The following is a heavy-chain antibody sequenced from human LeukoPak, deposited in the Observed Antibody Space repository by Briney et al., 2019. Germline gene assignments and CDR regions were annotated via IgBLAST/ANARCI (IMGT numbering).Heavy chain of an antibody. CDR3: ARDQDCGGDCSPGWFDP. CDR1: GGTFSSYA. Sequence: ASVKVSCKASGGTFSSYAISWVRQAPGQGLEWMGGIIPIFGTANYAQKLQGRVTMTTDTSTSTAYMELRSLRSDDTAVYYCARDQDCGGDCSPGWFDPWGQGTLVTVSS. CDR2: IIPIFGTA. D-gene: IGHD2-21*02. J-gene: IGHJ5*02. V-gene: IGHV1-69*05.